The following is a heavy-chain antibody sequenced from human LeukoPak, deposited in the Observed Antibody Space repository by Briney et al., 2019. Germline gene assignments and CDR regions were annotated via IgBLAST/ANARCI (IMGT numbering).Heavy chain of an antibody. CDR3: TREVRSAWASFDP. CDR2: IHYSARI. J-gene: IGHJ5*02. Sequence: PSETLSLTCTVSGGSISSGYYWGWIRQPPGKGLEWIGSIHYSARIYYNPSLKSRLTISPDTSKNQFSLKLTSVTAADTAVYYCTREVRSAWASFDPWGQGTLVIVSS. V-gene: IGHV4-38-2*02. CDR1: GGSISSGYY. D-gene: IGHD1-26*01.